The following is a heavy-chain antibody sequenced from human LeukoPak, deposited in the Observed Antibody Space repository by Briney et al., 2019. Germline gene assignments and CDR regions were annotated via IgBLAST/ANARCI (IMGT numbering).Heavy chain of an antibody. CDR1: GFTFSSYS. CDR3: ARDQTIAVDFDY. V-gene: IGHV3-21*01. CDR2: ISSSRSYI. Sequence: PGGSLRLSCAASGFTFSSYSMNWVRQAPGKGLEWVSSISSSRSYIYYADSVKGRFTISRDNAKNSLYLQMNSLRAEDTAVYYCARDQTIAVDFDYWGQGTLDTFSS. D-gene: IGHD6-19*01. J-gene: IGHJ4*02.